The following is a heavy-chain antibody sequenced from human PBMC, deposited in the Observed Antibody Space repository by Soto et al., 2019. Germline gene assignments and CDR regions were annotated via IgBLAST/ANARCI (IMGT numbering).Heavy chain of an antibody. CDR1: GFTFSTYA. J-gene: IGHJ5*01. D-gene: IGHD2-2*02. V-gene: IGHV3-23*01. Sequence: EVHLLESGGGLGQPGGSLRLSCAASGFTFSTYAMGWVRQAPGKGPEWVSRMTNSGSGTYYADSVKGRFTVSRDNSNNTLYLQMNSLRAEDTAVYYCARRVSPYLFDLWGQGTLVTVSS. CDR2: MTNSGSGT. CDR3: ARRVSPYLFDL.